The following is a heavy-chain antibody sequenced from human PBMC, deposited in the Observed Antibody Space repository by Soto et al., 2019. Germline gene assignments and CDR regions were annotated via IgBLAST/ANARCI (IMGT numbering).Heavy chain of an antibody. V-gene: IGHV3-53*01. J-gene: IGHJ4*02. D-gene: IGHD6-19*01. Sequence: PXXSLRLSCAASGVTVTNDHMRWVRQAPGKGLEWVSIIYFDGSAYYPDSVKGRFTISRDNSKNTFYLHMNSLRAEDTAVYYCARVGVYSSGWTPFDYWGQGTPVTVSS. CDR2: IYFDGSA. CDR1: GVTVTNDH. CDR3: ARVGVYSSGWTPFDY.